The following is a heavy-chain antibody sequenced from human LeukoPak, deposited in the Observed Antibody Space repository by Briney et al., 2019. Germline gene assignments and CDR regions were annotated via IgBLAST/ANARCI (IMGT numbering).Heavy chain of an antibody. Sequence: GGSLRLSCAASGFTFSSYAMSWVRQAPGKGLEWVSAISGSGGSTYYADSVKGRFTISRDNSKNTLYLQMNSLRAEDTAVYYRAKASRGIQLWFEVYFDYWGQGTLVTVSS. D-gene: IGHD5-18*01. CDR1: GFTFSSYA. V-gene: IGHV3-23*01. J-gene: IGHJ4*02. CDR3: AKASRGIQLWFEVYFDY. CDR2: ISGSGGST.